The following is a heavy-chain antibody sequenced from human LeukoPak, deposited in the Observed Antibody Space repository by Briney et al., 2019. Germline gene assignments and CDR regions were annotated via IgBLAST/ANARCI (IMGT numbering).Heavy chain of an antibody. D-gene: IGHD3-16*01. Sequence: SETLSLTCTVSGGSISSYYWSWIRQPPGKGLEWIGYIYYSGSTNYNPSLKCRVTISVDTSKNQFSLKLSSVTAADTAVYYCAREGDHGYFDYWGQGTLVTVSS. CDR2: IYYSGST. CDR3: AREGDHGYFDY. J-gene: IGHJ4*02. V-gene: IGHV4-59*01. CDR1: GGSISSYY.